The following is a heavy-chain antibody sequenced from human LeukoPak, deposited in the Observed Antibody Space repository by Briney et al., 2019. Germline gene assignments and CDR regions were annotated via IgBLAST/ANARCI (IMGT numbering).Heavy chain of an antibody. CDR1: GGSISSSSYY. V-gene: IGHV4-39*01. J-gene: IGHJ4*02. Sequence: PSETLSLTCTVSGGSISSSSYYWGWIRQPPGKGLEWIGSIYYSGSTYYNPSLKSRVTISVDTSKNQFSLKLSSVTAADTAVYYCARLRVMIFGVVIMGLPATYYFDYWGQGTLVTVSS. D-gene: IGHD3-3*01. CDR3: ARLRVMIFGVVIMGLPATYYFDY. CDR2: IYYSGST.